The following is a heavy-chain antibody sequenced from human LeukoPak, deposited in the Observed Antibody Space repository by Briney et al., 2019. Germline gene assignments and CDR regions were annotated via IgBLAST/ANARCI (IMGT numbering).Heavy chain of an antibody. Sequence: PGGSLRLSCTASGFIFSSYAMSWVRQAPGKGLEWVSAISGSGGGTYYANSVKGRFTISRDNSKNTLYLQMNSLRAGDTAVYYCAKRKWFGELLSSLGHWGQGTLVTVSS. V-gene: IGHV3-23*01. CDR2: ISGSGGGT. CDR3: AKRKWFGELLSSLGH. D-gene: IGHD3-10*01. CDR1: GFIFSSYA. J-gene: IGHJ4*02.